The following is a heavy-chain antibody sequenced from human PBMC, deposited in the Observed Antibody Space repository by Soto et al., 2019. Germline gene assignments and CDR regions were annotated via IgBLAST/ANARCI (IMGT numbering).Heavy chain of an antibody. Sequence: ASVKVSCKASGYTFTGYYMHWVRQAPGQGLEWMGWINPNSGGTNYAQKFQGRVTMTRDTSISTAYMELSRLRSDDTAVYYWARDPTMVRGVIIKRVWFDPWGQGTLVTVSS. CDR3: ARDPTMVRGVIIKRVWFDP. V-gene: IGHV1-2*02. CDR2: INPNSGGT. D-gene: IGHD3-10*01. J-gene: IGHJ5*02. CDR1: GYTFTGYY.